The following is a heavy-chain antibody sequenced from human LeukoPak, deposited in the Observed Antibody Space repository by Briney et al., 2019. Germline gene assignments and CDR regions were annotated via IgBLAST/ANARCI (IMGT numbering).Heavy chain of an antibody. J-gene: IGHJ4*02. Sequence: GASVKVSCKASGYTFTSYAISWVRQAPGQGLEWMGGIIPIFGTANYAQKFQGRVTITADKSTSTAYMELSSLRSEDTAVYYCARDLGFGSGSYGSFDYWGQGTLVTVSS. D-gene: IGHD3-10*01. CDR2: IIPIFGTA. CDR3: ARDLGFGSGSYGSFDY. CDR1: GYTFTSYA. V-gene: IGHV1-69*06.